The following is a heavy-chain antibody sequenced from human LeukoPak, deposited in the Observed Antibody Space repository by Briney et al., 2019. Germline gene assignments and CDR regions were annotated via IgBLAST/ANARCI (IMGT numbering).Heavy chain of an antibody. CDR3: ARVNSSIKGYYYYYMDV. J-gene: IGHJ6*03. V-gene: IGHV1-69*13. CDR1: GGTFSSYA. Sequence: ASVKVPCKASGGTFSSYAICWVRQAPGQGLEWMGGIIPIFGAANYAQKFQGRVTITADESTSTAYMELSRLRSEDTAVYYCARVNSSIKGYYYYYMDVWGKGTTVTVSS. D-gene: IGHD6-13*01. CDR2: IIPIFGAA.